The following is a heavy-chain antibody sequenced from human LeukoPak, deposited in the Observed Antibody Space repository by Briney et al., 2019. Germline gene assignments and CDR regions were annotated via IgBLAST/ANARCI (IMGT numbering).Heavy chain of an antibody. V-gene: IGHV4-34*01. CDR3: ARGPTGYCSGGSCYSIPEIFDY. D-gene: IGHD2-15*01. J-gene: IGHJ4*02. Sequence: PSETLSLTCAAYGGSFSGYYWSWIRQPPGKGLEWIGEINHSGSTNYNPSLKSRVTISVDTSKNQFSLKLSSVTAADTAVYYCARGPTGYCSGGSCYSIPEIFDYWGQGTLVTVSS. CDR2: INHSGST. CDR1: GGSFSGYY.